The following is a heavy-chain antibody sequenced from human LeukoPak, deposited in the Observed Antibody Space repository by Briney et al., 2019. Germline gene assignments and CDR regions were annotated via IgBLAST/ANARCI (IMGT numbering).Heavy chain of an antibody. V-gene: IGHV1-2*02. Sequence: ASVKVSCKASGYTFTGYYMHWVRQAPGQGLEWMGWINPNSGGTNHAQKFQGRVTMTRDTSISTAYMELSRLRSDDTAVYYCASGAEYCGGDCYDKYYFDYWGQGTLVTVSS. CDR3: ASGAEYCGGDCYDKYYFDY. CDR1: GYTFTGYY. J-gene: IGHJ4*02. CDR2: INPNSGGT. D-gene: IGHD2-21*02.